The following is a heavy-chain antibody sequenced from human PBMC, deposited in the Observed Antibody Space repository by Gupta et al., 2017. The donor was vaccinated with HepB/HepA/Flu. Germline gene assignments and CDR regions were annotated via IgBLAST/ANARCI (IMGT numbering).Heavy chain of an antibody. D-gene: IGHD2-2*02. V-gene: IGHV1-46*01. CDR3: ASPMIANCSSTSCYRGRYYYYYMDV. J-gene: IGHJ6*03. Sequence: QVQLVQSGAEVKKPGASVKVSCKASGYTFTSYYMHWVRQAPGQGLEWMGIINPSGGSTSYEQKFQGRVTMTRDTSTSTVYMELSSLRSEDTAVYYCASPMIANCSSTSCYRGRYYYYYMDVWGKGTTVTVSS. CDR2: INPSGGST. CDR1: GYTFTSYY.